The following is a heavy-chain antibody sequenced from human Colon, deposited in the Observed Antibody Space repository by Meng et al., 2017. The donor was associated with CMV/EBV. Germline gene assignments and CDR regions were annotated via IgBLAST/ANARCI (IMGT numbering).Heavy chain of an antibody. D-gene: IGHD3-10*02. CDR3: AKSLFGVGQLVYFDS. V-gene: IGHV3-23*01. CDR1: GFTFRTFA. CDR2: ISGSETST. Sequence: GGSLRLSCAASGFTFRTFAMGWVRQAPGKGLEWVSSISGSETSTYYSDSVKGRFTISSDTSKNTLSLQMNGLGAEDTAVYYCAKSLFGVGQLVYFDSWGQGTPVTVSS. J-gene: IGHJ4*02.